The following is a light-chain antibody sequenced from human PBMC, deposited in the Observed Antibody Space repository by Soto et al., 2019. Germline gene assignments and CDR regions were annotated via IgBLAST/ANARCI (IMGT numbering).Light chain of an antibody. J-gene: IGKJ2*01. CDR3: QQSDSYPYT. CDR1: QSITNY. CDR2: AAS. V-gene: IGKV1-39*01. Sequence: DIQMTQSPSSLSLSVGDRVTITCRASQSITNYLNCYQQKPGKAPKLLVYAASSLQSGVPSRFSANGSGTDFTLTISSLQPEDFASYYCQQSDSYPYTFGQGTKLEIK.